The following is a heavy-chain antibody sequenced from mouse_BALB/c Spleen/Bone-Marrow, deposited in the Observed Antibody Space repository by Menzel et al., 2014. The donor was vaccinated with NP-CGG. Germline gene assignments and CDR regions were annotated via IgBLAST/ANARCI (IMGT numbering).Heavy chain of an antibody. CDR2: ISPDSSTI. D-gene: IGHD4-1*01. J-gene: IGHJ3*01. CDR3: ARNWDVGFAY. Sequence: EVQLVESGGGLVQPGGSLKLSYAASGFDFSRYWMSWVRQAPGKGLEWIGEISPDSSTINYTPSLKDKFIISRDNAKNTLYLQMSKVRSEDTALYYCARNWDVGFAYWGQGTLVTVSA. CDR1: GFDFSRYW. V-gene: IGHV4-1*02.